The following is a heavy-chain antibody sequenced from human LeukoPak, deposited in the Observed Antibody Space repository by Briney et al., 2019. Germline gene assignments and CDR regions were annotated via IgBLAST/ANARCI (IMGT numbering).Heavy chain of an antibody. CDR1: GYSFTSYW. J-gene: IGHJ6*02. Sequence: GGSLKISCKGSGYSFTSYWISWVRQMPGKGLEWMGRIDPSDSYTNYSPSFQGHVTISADKSISTAYLQWSSLKASDTAMYHCATAPSGMDVWGQGTTVTVSS. CDR3: ATAPSGMDV. CDR2: IDPSDSYT. V-gene: IGHV5-10-1*01.